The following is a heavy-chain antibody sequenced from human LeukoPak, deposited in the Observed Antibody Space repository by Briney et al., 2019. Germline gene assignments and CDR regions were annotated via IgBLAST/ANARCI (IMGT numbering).Heavy chain of an antibody. D-gene: IGHD2-2*01. J-gene: IGHJ5*02. CDR3: ARIGCSSTSCYGNSVDP. Sequence: ASVKVSCKASGYSFINYGFNWVRQAPGQGLEWMGWISTYNGSTLYAQKFQGRVTMTTDTSTSTAYMELRSLRYDDTAVYYCARIGCSSTSCYGNSVDPWGQGTLVTVSS. V-gene: IGHV1-18*01. CDR2: ISTYNGST. CDR1: GYSFINYG.